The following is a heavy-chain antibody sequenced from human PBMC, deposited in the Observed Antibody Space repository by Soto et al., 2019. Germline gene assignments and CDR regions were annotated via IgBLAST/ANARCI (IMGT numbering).Heavy chain of an antibody. Sequence: SETLSLTCTVSGGSISSSSYYWGWIRQPPGKGLEWIGSVYYSGSTYYNPSFKSRVTISVDTSKNQFSLKLSSVTAADTAVYYCASPVGDPEGAFDYWGQGTLVTVSS. J-gene: IGHJ4*02. CDR1: GGSISSSSYY. V-gene: IGHV4-39*01. CDR3: ASPVGDPEGAFDY. CDR2: VYYSGST. D-gene: IGHD1-26*01.